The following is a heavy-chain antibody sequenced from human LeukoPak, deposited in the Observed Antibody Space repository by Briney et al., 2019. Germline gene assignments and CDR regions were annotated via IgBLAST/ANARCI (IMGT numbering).Heavy chain of an antibody. CDR1: GGSISSSSYY. CDR3: ARHGDYLYYFDY. V-gene: IGHV4-39*01. D-gene: IGHD4-17*01. CDR2: NQYSGST. J-gene: IGHJ4*02. Sequence: SETLSLTCTVSGGSISSSSYYWGWIRQPPGKGLEWIGSNQYSGSTYYNPSLKSRVTISVDTSKNQFSLKLSSVTAADTAVYYCARHGDYLYYFDYWGQGTLVTVSS.